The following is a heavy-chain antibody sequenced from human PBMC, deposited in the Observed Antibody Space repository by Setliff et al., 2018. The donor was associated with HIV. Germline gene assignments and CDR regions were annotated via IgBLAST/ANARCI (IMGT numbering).Heavy chain of an antibody. V-gene: IGHV1-24*01. D-gene: IGHD3-10*01. CDR2: YDAVEGTI. CDR3: TTDQGVFVAFNI. Sequence: ASVKVSCKVSGYTLSGLSMHWVRQAPGKGLEWMGGYDAVEGTILYAQKFQGRVAMNEDMSADTTYLQLNSLTSEDTAVYYCTTDQGVFVAFNIWGQGTMVTVSS. CDR1: GYTLSGLS. J-gene: IGHJ3*02.